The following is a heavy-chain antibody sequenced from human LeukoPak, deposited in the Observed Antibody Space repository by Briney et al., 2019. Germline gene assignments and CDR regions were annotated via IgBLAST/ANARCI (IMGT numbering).Heavy chain of an antibody. D-gene: IGHD2-8*02. Sequence: GSLXLXCAASGFTFSTFAMIWVRQPPGKGLEWVSSIFPSGGEIHYVDSVRGRFTISRDNSKSTLSLQMNSLRAEDTAIYYCATYRQVLLPFESWGQGTLVTVSS. CDR1: GFTFSTFA. V-gene: IGHV3-23*01. J-gene: IGHJ4*02. CDR3: ATYRQVLLPFES. CDR2: IFPSGGEI.